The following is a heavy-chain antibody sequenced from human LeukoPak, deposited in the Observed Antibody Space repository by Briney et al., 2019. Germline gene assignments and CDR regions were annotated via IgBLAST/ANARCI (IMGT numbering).Heavy chain of an antibody. Sequence: GVSLRLSCAASGFTFSSYAMSWVRQAPGKGLEWGSGINGSGGSTYYADSVKGRFTISRDNSKNTLYLQMNSQRAEDTAVYYCAKGGQIAVAPYGMDVWGQGTTVTVSS. CDR1: GFTFSSYA. J-gene: IGHJ6*02. D-gene: IGHD6-19*01. CDR3: AKGGQIAVAPYGMDV. V-gene: IGHV3-23*01. CDR2: INGSGGST.